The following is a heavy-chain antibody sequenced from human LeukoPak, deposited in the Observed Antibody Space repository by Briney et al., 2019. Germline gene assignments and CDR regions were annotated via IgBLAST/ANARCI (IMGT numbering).Heavy chain of an antibody. D-gene: IGHD5/OR15-5a*01. CDR2: IYYSGST. CDR1: GGSISSSSYY. Sequence: ASETLSLTCTVSGGSISSSSYYWGWIRQPPGKGLEWIGSIYYSGSTYYNPSLKSRVTISVDTSKNQFSLKLSSVTAADTAVYYCARGVSTLLNWFDPWGQGTLVTVS. J-gene: IGHJ5*02. V-gene: IGHV4-39*01. CDR3: ARGVSTLLNWFDP.